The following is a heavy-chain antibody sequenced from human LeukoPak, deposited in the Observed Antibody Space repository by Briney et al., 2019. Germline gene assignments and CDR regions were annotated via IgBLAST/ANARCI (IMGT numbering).Heavy chain of an antibody. CDR1: GFTFSSYS. CDR3: ARDYSEYYYYYYMDV. CDR2: ISSSSSYI. Sequence: GGSLRLSCAASGFTFSSYSMNWVRQAPGKGLALVSSISSSSSYIYYADSVKGRFTISRDNAKNSLYLQMNSLRAEDTAVYYCARDYSEYYYYYYMDVWGKGTTVTVSS. D-gene: IGHD2-15*01. V-gene: IGHV3-21*01. J-gene: IGHJ6*03.